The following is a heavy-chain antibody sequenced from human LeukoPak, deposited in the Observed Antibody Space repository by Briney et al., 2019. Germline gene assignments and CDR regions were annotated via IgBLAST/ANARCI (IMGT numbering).Heavy chain of an antibody. CDR3: ARGPRGTSGWYFDY. CDR2: IWYDGSDK. D-gene: IGHD6-19*01. J-gene: IGHJ4*02. CDR1: GFRLGNYG. V-gene: IGHV3-33*01. Sequence: GGSLRVSCVASGFRLGNYGMHWVRQAPGKGVEWVAVIWYDGSDKYYSDSVNGRFTISRDNSKNTLYLQMNSLRAEDTAVYFCARGPRGTSGWYFDYWGQGTLVTVSS.